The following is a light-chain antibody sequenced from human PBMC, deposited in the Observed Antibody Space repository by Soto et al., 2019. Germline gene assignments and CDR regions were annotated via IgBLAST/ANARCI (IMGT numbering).Light chain of an antibody. J-gene: IGKJ1*01. CDR2: GAS. Sequence: EIMMTQSPATLSVSPGERATLSCRASQSVSSNLAWYQQKPGQAPRLLIYGASTRAPGIPARFSGSGSGTEFTLTISSLQSEDFAVYYCQQYNNWPPWTFGQGTKVDIK. CDR3: QQYNNWPPWT. V-gene: IGKV3-15*01. CDR1: QSVSSN.